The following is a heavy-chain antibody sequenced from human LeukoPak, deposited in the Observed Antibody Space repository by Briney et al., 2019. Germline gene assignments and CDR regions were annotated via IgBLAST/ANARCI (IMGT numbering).Heavy chain of an antibody. V-gene: IGHV4-34*01. CDR2: INHSGST. Sequence: SETLSLTCAVYGGSFSGYYWSWIRQPPGKGLEWIGEINHSGSTNYNPSLKSRVTISVDTSKNQFSLKLSSVTAADTAVYYCARGQGFDYWGQGTLVTVSS. J-gene: IGHJ4*02. CDR1: GGSFSGYY. CDR3: ARGQGFDY.